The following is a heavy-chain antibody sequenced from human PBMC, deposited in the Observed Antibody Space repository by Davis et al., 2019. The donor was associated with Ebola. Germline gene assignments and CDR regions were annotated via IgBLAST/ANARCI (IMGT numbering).Heavy chain of an antibody. V-gene: IGHV3-21*01. D-gene: IGHD3/OR15-3a*01. CDR1: GFTFSTYS. CDR3: ARDGQV. Sequence: GESLKISCAASGFTFSTYSMNWVRQAPGKGLEWVSSISSSSSHIYYADSVKGRFTISRDNAKNSLYLQMNSLRAEDTAVYYCARDGQVWGQGTLVTVSS. J-gene: IGHJ4*02. CDR2: ISSSSSHI.